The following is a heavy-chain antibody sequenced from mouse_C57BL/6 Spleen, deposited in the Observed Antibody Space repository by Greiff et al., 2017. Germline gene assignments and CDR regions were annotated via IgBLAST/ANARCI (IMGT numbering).Heavy chain of an antibody. D-gene: IGHD2-3*01. CDR2: IDPSDSYT. CDR3: ARSLIYDGSYYFDY. J-gene: IGHJ2*01. Sequence: QVQLQQPGAELVMPGASVKLSCKASGYTFTSYWMHWVKQRPGQGLEWIGEIDPSDSYTNYNQKFKGKSTLTVDKSSSTAYMQRSSLTSEDSAVYYCARSLIYDGSYYFDYWGQGTTLSVSS. CDR1: GYTFTSYW. V-gene: IGHV1-69*01.